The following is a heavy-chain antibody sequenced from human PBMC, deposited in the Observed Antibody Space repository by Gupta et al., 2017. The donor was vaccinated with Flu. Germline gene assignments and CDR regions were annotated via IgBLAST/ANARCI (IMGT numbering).Heavy chain of an antibody. D-gene: IGHD2-2*01. CDR2: INGDGAST. Sequence: EVQLVESGGGLVQPGGSLRLSCAASGCSFSSYWMHWVRQAPGKGLVWVSLINGDGASTSYADSVKGRFTISRDNAENTLYLQMNSLRAEDTAVYYCARGPESYHLVFQWFDPWGQGTLVTVSS. V-gene: IGHV3-74*01. J-gene: IGHJ5*02. CDR1: GCSFSSYW. CDR3: ARGPESYHLVFQWFDP.